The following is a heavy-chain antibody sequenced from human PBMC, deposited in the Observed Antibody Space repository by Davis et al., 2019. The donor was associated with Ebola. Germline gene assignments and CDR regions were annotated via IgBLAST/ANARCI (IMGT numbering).Heavy chain of an antibody. CDR1: GFTFSSYA. D-gene: IGHD2-15*01. CDR3: AKDGQDIVVVVAAHPGFKDV. J-gene: IGHJ6*02. Sequence: PGGSLRLSCAASGFTFSSYAMSWVRQAPGKGLEWVSAISGSGGSTYYADSVKGRFTISRDNSKNTLYLQMNSLRAEDTAVYYCAKDGQDIVVVVAAHPGFKDVWGQGTTVTVSS. CDR2: ISGSGGST. V-gene: IGHV3-23*01.